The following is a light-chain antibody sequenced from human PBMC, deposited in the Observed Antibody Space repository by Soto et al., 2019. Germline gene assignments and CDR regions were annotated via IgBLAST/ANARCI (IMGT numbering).Light chain of an antibody. J-gene: IGKJ2*01. CDR1: QSVRSN. CDR3: QQYNNWPPLYT. Sequence: EIVMTQSPATLSVSPGERVTLSCWASQSVRSNLAWYQQKPGQAPRLLIYGASTRATGIPARFSGCESGTEFTLTISSLQSEDFAVYYCQQYNNWPPLYTFGQGTKLEI. CDR2: GAS. V-gene: IGKV3-15*01.